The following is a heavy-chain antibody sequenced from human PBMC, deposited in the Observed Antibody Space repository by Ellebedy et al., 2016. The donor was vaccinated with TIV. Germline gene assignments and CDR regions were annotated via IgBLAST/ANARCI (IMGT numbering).Heavy chain of an antibody. CDR2: ISSSSSTI. V-gene: IGHV3-48*02. Sequence: GESLKISCAASGFTFSSYSMNWVRQAPGKGLEWVSYISSSSSTIYYADSVKGRFTISRDNAKNLLYLQMNRLRDEGTAVYYCARDGNQLDYWGQGTLVIVSS. CDR1: GFTFSSYS. J-gene: IGHJ4*02. CDR3: ARDGNQLDY. D-gene: IGHD1-1*01.